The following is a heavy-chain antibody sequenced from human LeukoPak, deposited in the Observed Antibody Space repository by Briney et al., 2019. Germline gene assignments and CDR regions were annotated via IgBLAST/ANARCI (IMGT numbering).Heavy chain of an antibody. CDR2: ISTSSSYI. J-gene: IGHJ4*02. CDR1: GFTFSSDS. Sequence: GGSLRLSCAASGFTFSSDSINWVRHAPEKGLEWVSTISTSSSYISYAYSVQGRFTISRDNAKNSLYLQMNSLRAEDTGVYYCARERASSGFDXXXQRXPXTVXS. V-gene: IGHV3-21*01. CDR3: ARERASSGFDX. D-gene: IGHD6-19*01.